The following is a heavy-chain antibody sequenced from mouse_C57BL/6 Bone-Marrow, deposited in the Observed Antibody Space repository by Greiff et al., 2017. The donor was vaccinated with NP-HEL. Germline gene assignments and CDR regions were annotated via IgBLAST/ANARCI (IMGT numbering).Heavy chain of an antibody. Sequence: VQLQQSVAELVRPGASVTLSCTASGFNFKNTDMHWVKQRPEQGLEWIGRIDPANGNTEYAPKFQGKATITADTSSNTASLQLSSLTSEDSAVDYCASVGPRGAYWGQGTLVTVSA. CDR2: IDPANGNT. J-gene: IGHJ3*01. V-gene: IGHV14-3*01. CDR3: ASVGPRGAY. CDR1: GFNFKNTD.